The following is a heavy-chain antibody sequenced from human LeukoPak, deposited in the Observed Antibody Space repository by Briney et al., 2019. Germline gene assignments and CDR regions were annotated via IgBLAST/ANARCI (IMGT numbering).Heavy chain of an antibody. V-gene: IGHV3-33*01. Sequence: GGSLRLSCAASGFTFSSYGMHWVRQAPGKGLEWVAVIWYDGSNKYYADSVKGRFTISRDNSKNTLYLQMNSLRAEDTAVYCCARDGNDYTERGYYYYYMDVWGKGTTVTVSS. CDR3: ARDGNDYTERGYYYYYMDV. CDR1: GFTFSSYG. D-gene: IGHD4-11*01. J-gene: IGHJ6*03. CDR2: IWYDGSNK.